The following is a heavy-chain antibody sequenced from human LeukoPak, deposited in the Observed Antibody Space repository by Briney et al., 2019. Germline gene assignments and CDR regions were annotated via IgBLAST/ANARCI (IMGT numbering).Heavy chain of an antibody. CDR1: GFTFSSYA. D-gene: IGHD2-21*01. CDR3: ARGGRKMWQYYFDY. CDR2: ISYDGSNK. V-gene: IGHV3-30*04. Sequence: GGSLRLSCAASGFTFSSYAMHWVRQAPGKGLEWVAVISYDGSNKYYADSVKGRFTISRDNSKNTLYLQMNSLRAEDTAVYYCARGGRKMWQYYFDYWGQGILVTVSS. J-gene: IGHJ4*02.